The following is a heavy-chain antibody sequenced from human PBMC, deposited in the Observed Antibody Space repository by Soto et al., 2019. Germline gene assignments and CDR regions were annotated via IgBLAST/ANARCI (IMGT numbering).Heavy chain of an antibody. Sequence: QVQLVESGGGVVQPGRSLRLSCAASGFTFSSYAMHWVRQAPGKGLEWVAVISYDGSNKYYADSVKGRFTISRDNSKNTLYLKMNSLRAEDTAVYYCARDLTMIVVVITGVFDYWGQGTLVTVSS. D-gene: IGHD3-22*01. CDR1: GFTFSSYA. V-gene: IGHV3-30-3*01. CDR3: ARDLTMIVVVITGVFDY. J-gene: IGHJ4*02. CDR2: ISYDGSNK.